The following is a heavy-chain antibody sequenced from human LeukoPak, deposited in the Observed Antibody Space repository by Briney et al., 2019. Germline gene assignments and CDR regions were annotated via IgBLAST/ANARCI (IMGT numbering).Heavy chain of an antibody. Sequence: GGSLRLSCAASGFTFSSYAMSWVRQAPGKGLEWVSAISGSGGSTYYADSVKGRFTISRDNSKNILYLQMNNLRGEDTAVYYCAKAGARGNVNWFDSWGQGTLVTVSS. CDR2: ISGSGGST. V-gene: IGHV3-23*01. CDR3: AKAGARGNVNWFDS. CDR1: GFTFSSYA. J-gene: IGHJ5*01. D-gene: IGHD1-1*01.